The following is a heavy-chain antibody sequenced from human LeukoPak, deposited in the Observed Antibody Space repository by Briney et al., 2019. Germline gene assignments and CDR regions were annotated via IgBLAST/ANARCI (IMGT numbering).Heavy chain of an antibody. CDR1: GLTFSSYH. CDR3: ARVSWFPGTSYYYMDV. CDR2: ISTSRNYI. Sequence: GGSLRLSCVVSGLTFSSYHMNSVRQAPGKGLEWVSSISTSRNYISYADSATGRFTISRDNAKNSLYLQMNSLRAEDTAVYYCARVSWFPGTSYYYMDVWGKGTTVSVSS. D-gene: IGHD1-1*01. V-gene: IGHV3-21*01. J-gene: IGHJ6*03.